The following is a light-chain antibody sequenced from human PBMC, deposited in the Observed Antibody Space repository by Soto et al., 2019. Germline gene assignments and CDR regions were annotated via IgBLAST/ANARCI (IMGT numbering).Light chain of an antibody. J-gene: IGKJ2*01. CDR3: QQYCSSGYT. V-gene: IGKV3-20*01. CDR2: GAS. CDR1: QSVSSSY. Sequence: EIVLTQSPGTLSLSPGKRATLSCRASQSVSSSYLAWYQQKPGQAPRLLIYGASSRATGIPDRFSGSGSGTDFTLTISRLEPEDFAVYYCQQYCSSGYTFGQGTKLEIK.